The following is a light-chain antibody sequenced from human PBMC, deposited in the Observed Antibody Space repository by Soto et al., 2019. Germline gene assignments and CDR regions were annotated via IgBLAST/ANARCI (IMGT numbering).Light chain of an antibody. CDR2: GAS. CDR1: QSVSSSY. CDR3: QQYGGSPQT. Sequence: EIVLTQSPGTLSLSPGERATLSCRASQSVSSSYLAWYQQKPGQAPRLLIFGASNRATAIPDRFSGSGFGTDFTLTITRPEPEDFAVYYCQQYGGSPQTFGPGTKVDIK. V-gene: IGKV3-20*01. J-gene: IGKJ1*01.